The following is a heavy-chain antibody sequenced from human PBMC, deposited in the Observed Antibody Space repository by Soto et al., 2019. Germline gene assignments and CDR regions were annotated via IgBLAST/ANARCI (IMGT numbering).Heavy chain of an antibody. CDR3: ARGYYDSSDYFVGSPIFDY. CDR2: VSSYRGTT. Sequence: QVQLQESGPGLVKPSQTLSLTCTVSGGSINRGDYYWSWIRQPPGKGLEGIGYVSSYRGTTYYNPSLKGRLTISLGTPMNPFSLKLSSVTAADTAVYYCARGYYDSSDYFVGSPIFDYWGQGSLVTVSS. V-gene: IGHV4-30-4*01. CDR1: GGSINRGDYY. J-gene: IGHJ4*02. D-gene: IGHD3-22*01.